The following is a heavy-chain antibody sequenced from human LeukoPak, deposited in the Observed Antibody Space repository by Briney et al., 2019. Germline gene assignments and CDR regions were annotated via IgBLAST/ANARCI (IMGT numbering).Heavy chain of an antibody. Sequence: PGGSLRLSCAASGFTLSNYWIHWVRQAPGKGLVWVSRINTDGSSTNYADSVRGRFTVSRDNAKNTLYLQMNSLRVEDTAVYYCARVIGWDEPFDLWGHGTLVIVSS. CDR2: INTDGSST. D-gene: IGHD1-26*01. CDR3: ARVIGWDEPFDL. V-gene: IGHV3-74*01. CDR1: GFTLSNYW. J-gene: IGHJ3*01.